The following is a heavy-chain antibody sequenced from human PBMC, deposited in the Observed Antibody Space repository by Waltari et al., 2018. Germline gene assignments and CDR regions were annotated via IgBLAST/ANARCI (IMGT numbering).Heavy chain of an antibody. Sequence: QVQLQQWGAGLLKPSETLSLTCAVYGGSFSGYYWSWIRQPPGKGLEWIGEINHSGSTNYNPSLKSRVTISVDTSKNQFSLKLSSVTAADTAVYYCARRYYYYGMDVWGQGTTFTVSS. J-gene: IGHJ6*02. V-gene: IGHV4-34*01. CDR3: ARRYYYYGMDV. CDR2: INHSGST. CDR1: GGSFSGYY.